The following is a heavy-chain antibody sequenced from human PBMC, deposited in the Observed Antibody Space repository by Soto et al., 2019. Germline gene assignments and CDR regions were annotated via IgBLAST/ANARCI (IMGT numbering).Heavy chain of an antibody. J-gene: IGHJ5*02. Sequence: PSETLSLTCTVSGGSISSGGYYWSWIRQHPGKGLEWIGYIYYSGSTYYNPSLKSRVTISVDTSKNQFSLKLSSVTAADTAVYYCARVLVVAAIPDWFDPWGQGTLVTVSS. D-gene: IGHD2-15*01. V-gene: IGHV4-31*03. CDR1: GGSISSGGYY. CDR2: IYYSGST. CDR3: ARVLVVAAIPDWFDP.